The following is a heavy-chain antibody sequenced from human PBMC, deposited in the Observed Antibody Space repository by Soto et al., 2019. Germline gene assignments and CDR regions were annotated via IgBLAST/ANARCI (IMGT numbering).Heavy chain of an antibody. J-gene: IGHJ4*02. Sequence: EVQLVESGGGLVQPGRSLRLSCAASGFTFDDYAMHWVRQAPGKGLEWVSGISWNSGSIGYADSVKGRFTISRDNAKNSLYLQMNSLRAEDTALYYCAKGLAAAGTDFDYWGQGTLVTVSS. CDR2: ISWNSGSI. D-gene: IGHD6-13*01. V-gene: IGHV3-9*01. CDR1: GFTFDDYA. CDR3: AKGLAAAGTDFDY.